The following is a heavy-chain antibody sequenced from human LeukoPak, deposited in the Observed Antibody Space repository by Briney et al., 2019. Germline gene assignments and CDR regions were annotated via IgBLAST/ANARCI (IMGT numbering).Heavy chain of an antibody. D-gene: IGHD1-26*01. Sequence: SETLSLTCTVPRGSISNAYWSWIRQPPGKGLEWIGHFHDSEGTNYNPSLKSRAAISVDTSKNQFSLMLTSVTAADTAVYYCARGDPSGRPGIGFDYWGQGTLVTVSS. J-gene: IGHJ4*02. CDR3: ARGDPSGRPGIGFDY. V-gene: IGHV4-59*01. CDR2: FHDSEGT. CDR1: RGSISNAY.